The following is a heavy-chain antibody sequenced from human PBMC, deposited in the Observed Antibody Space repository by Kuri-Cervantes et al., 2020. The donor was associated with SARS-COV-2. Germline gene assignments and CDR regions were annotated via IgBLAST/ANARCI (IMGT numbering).Heavy chain of an antibody. Sequence: GGSLRLSCTASGFIFSDYYMTWIRQAPGKGLEWVSLISWDGGSTYYADSVKGRFTISRDNSKNSLYLQMNSLRAEDTALYYCAKVFGVGSNIKYFDSWGQGTVVTVSS. D-gene: IGHD3-10*02. J-gene: IGHJ4*02. V-gene: IGHV3-43D*03. CDR3: AKVFGVGSNIKYFDS. CDR2: ISWDGGST. CDR1: GFIFSDYY.